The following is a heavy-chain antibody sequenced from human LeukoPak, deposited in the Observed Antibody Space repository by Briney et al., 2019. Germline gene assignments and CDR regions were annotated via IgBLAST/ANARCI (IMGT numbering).Heavy chain of an antibody. J-gene: IGHJ4*02. CDR3: ASGVGATIVPTFDY. Sequence: ASVKVSCKASGYTFTRYYMHWVRQAPGQGLEWMGRINPNSGGANYAQKFQGRVTMTRDTSISTAYMELSRLRSDDTAVYYCASGVGATIVPTFDYWGQGTLVTVSS. D-gene: IGHD1-26*01. CDR2: INPNSGGA. CDR1: GYTFTRYY. V-gene: IGHV1-2*06.